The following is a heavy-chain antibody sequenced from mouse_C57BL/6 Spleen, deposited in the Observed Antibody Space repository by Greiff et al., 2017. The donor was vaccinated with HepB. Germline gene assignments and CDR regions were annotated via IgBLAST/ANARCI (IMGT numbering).Heavy chain of an antibody. J-gene: IGHJ3*01. Sequence: VQLQQPGAELVKPGASVKLSCKASGYTFTSYWMQWVKQRPGQGLEWIGEIDPSDSYTNYNQKFKGKATLTVDTSSSTAYMQLSSLTSEDSAVYYCARYGNRAYWGQGTLVTGSA. CDR3: ARYGNRAY. V-gene: IGHV1-50*01. CDR2: IDPSDSYT. CDR1: GYTFTSYW. D-gene: IGHD2-1*01.